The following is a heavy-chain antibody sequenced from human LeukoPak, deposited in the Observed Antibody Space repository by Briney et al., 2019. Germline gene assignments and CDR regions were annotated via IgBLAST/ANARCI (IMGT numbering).Heavy chain of an antibody. CDR1: GFTFSDYS. V-gene: IGHV3-48*04. Sequence: GGSLRLSCAASGFTFSDYSMNWVRQAPGKGLEWVSYISFSVNTKYYGDSVKGRFTISRDNAKYSLYLHMDSLRAEDTAVYYCARGAYSSGWAYFDHWGQGTLVTVSS. D-gene: IGHD6-19*01. J-gene: IGHJ4*02. CDR2: ISFSVNTK. CDR3: ARGAYSSGWAYFDH.